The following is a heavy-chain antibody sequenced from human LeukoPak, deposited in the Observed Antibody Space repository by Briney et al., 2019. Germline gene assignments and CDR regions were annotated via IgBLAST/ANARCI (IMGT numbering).Heavy chain of an antibody. CDR3: TREGVDVFDI. J-gene: IGHJ3*02. CDR1: GFTSLRYI. D-gene: IGHD3-10*01. Sequence: GGSLRLSCAASGFTSLRYIMNLVPQAPGKGLEWVSSISSGSTYIYYADSVKGRFTISRDNTKNSLYLQMNSLRAEDTAVYYCTREGVDVFDIWGQGTMVTVSS. CDR2: ISSGSTYI. V-gene: IGHV3-21*01.